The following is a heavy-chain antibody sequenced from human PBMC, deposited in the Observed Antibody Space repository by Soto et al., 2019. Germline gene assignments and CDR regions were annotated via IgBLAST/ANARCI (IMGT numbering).Heavy chain of an antibody. Sequence: KGLEWVSTIRSAGGSPYYADSVKGRFTVSRDHSKNTLYLQMNSLSVEDTALYFFFQAEDGIRDVRSVSAFLLNRSSDL. V-gene: IGHV3-23*01. CDR2: IRSAGGSP. CDR3: FQAEDGIRDVRSVSAFLLNRSSDL. D-gene: IGHD3-10*02. J-gene: IGHJ2*01.